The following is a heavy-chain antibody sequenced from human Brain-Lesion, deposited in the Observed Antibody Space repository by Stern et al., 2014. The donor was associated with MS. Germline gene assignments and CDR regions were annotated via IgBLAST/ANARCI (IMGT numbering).Heavy chain of an antibody. D-gene: IGHD3-10*01. J-gene: IGHJ4*02. CDR1: GFTFDDYS. CDR3: ARDIAGSSAYFAY. CDR2: ISWDSGAI. V-gene: IGHV3-9*01. Sequence: EVQLLQSGGDLVQPGRSLRLSCAASGFTFDDYSMHWVRQAPRKGLEWVGGISWDSGAIGYADSVKGRFTTSRDNAYSSLYLQMNSLRPEDTALYYCARDIAGSSAYFAYWGQGTLVTVSS.